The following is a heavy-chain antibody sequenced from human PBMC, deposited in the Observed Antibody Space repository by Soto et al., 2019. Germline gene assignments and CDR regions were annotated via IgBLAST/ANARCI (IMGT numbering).Heavy chain of an antibody. CDR3: ARGEIVATMYFDY. V-gene: IGHV1-18*01. J-gene: IGHJ4*02. Sequence: ASVKVSCKASGYTFTSYGISWVRQAPGQGLEWMGWISAYNGNTNYAQKLQGRVTMTTDTSTSTVYMELSSLRSEDTAVYYCARGEIVATMYFDYWGQGTLVTVSS. CDR1: GYTFTSYG. D-gene: IGHD5-12*01. CDR2: ISAYNGNT.